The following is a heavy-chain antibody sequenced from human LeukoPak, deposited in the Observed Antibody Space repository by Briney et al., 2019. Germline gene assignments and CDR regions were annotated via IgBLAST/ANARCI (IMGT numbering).Heavy chain of an antibody. CDR1: GGSFSGYY. D-gene: IGHD2-2*01. Sequence: SETLSLTCAVYGGSFSGYYWSWIRQPPGKGLEWIGEINHSGSTNYNPSLKSRVTISVDTSKNQFSLKLSSVTAADTAVYYCVRRSIVVVPAAQFDYWGQGTLVTVSS. V-gene: IGHV4-34*01. CDR3: VRRSIVVVPAAQFDY. J-gene: IGHJ4*02. CDR2: INHSGST.